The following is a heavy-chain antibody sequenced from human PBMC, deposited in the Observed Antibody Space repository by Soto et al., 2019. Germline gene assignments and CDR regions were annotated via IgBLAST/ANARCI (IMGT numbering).Heavy chain of an antibody. V-gene: IGHV3-23*01. Sequence: EVQLLESGGGLVQPGGSLRLSCAASGFTFNNYAMNWVCQAPGKGLEWVSSISASGGSTYYADSVRGRFTISRDNSKNTLYLQTNSLRAEDTAVYYCAKARTRSYADALDIWGQGTLVTVSS. CDR2: ISASGGST. D-gene: IGHD2-8*01. J-gene: IGHJ3*02. CDR3: AKARTRSYADALDI. CDR1: GFTFNNYA.